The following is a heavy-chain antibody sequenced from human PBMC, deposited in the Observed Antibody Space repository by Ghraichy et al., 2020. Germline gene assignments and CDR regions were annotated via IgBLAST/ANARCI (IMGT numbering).Heavy chain of an antibody. Sequence: SGPTLVKPTQTLTLTCTFSGFSLSTSGVGVGWIRQPSGKDLEWLALIYWNDDKRYSPSLKSRITITKDTSKNQVVLTMTNMDPVDTATYYCAHSWPNEGFGYWGQGTLVTVSS. V-gene: IGHV2-5*01. CDR1: GFSLSTSGVG. D-gene: IGHD1-1*01. CDR2: IYWNDDK. J-gene: IGHJ4*02. CDR3: AHSWPNEGFGY.